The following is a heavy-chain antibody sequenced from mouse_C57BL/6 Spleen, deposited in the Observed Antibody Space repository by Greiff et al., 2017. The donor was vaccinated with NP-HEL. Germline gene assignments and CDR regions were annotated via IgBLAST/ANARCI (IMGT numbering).Heavy chain of an antibody. CDR2: INPGSGGT. J-gene: IGHJ3*01. Sequence: LEESGAELVRPGTSVKVSCKASGYAFTNYLIEWVKQRPGQGLEWIGVINPGSGGTNYTEKFKGQATLTADKSSSTAYMQLSSLSSEDSAVYCCARSNDSPAWFAYWGQGTLVTVSA. V-gene: IGHV1-54*01. CDR1: GYAFTNYL. CDR3: ARSNDSPAWFAY. D-gene: IGHD3-2*01.